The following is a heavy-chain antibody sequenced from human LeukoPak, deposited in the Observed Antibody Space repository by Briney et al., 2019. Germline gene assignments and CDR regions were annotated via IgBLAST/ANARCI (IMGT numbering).Heavy chain of an antibody. V-gene: IGHV1-69*05. Sequence: SVKVSCKASGGTFSSYAISWVRQAPGQGLEWMGGIIPIFGTANYAQKFQGRVTITTDESTSTAYMELSSLRSEDTAVYYCARGLAETDAFDIWGQGTMVTVSS. J-gene: IGHJ3*02. CDR2: IIPIFGTA. CDR1: GGTFSSYA. D-gene: IGHD5-24*01. CDR3: ARGLAETDAFDI.